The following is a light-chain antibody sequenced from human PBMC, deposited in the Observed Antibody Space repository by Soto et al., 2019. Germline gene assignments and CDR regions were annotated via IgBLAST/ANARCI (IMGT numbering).Light chain of an antibody. V-gene: IGLV2-8*01. Sequence: QSALTQPASVSGSPGQSITISCTGTSSDVGGYTYVSWYQQLPGKAPKLIIYEVNKRPSGIPDRFSGSKSGNTASLTVSGLQPEDEAEYFCSPYSRSINYVFGTGTKVTVL. CDR1: SSDVGGYTY. J-gene: IGLJ1*01. CDR3: SPYSRSINYV. CDR2: EVN.